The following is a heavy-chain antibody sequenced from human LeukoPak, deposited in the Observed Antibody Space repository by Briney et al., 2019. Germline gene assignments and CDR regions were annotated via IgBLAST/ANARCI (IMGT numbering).Heavy chain of an antibody. V-gene: IGHV3-48*04. CDR1: GFTFDIYG. CDR3: ARGDDGAY. J-gene: IGHJ4*02. CDR2: ISSGSSHK. Sequence: QPGGSLRLSCAASGFTFDIYGMNWIRQAPGKGLEWVSHISSGSSHKYYADSVRGRFTISRDNYKKSLYLQMNSLRAEDTAVDYCARGDDGAYWGQGTLVTVSS. D-gene: IGHD3-16*01.